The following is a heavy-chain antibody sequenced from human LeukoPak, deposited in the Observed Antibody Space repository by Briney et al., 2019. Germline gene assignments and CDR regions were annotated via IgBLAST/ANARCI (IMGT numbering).Heavy chain of an antibody. D-gene: IGHD3-22*01. V-gene: IGHV3-23*01. CDR3: AKDQYYYDSSGYSLDY. CDR2: ISGSGGST. Sequence: GGSLRLSCAASGFTFSSYAMSWVRQAPGKGLEWVSAISGSGGSTYYADSVKGRFTISRDNSKNTLHLQMNSLRAEDTAVYYCAKDQYYYDSSGYSLDYWGQGTLVTVSS. J-gene: IGHJ4*02. CDR1: GFTFSSYA.